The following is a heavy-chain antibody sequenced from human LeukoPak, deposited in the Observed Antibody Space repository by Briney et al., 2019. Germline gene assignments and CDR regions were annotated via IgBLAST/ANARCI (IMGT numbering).Heavy chain of an antibody. CDR1: GYTFTDYY. Sequence: ASLKVSCKTSGYTFTDYYLHWVRQAPGHGLEWMGWIYPDSGGTNYAQKFQGRVTMTRDTSISTAYMGLSRLTSDDTAVYYCARGRSDYYLYSWGQGTLVTVSS. V-gene: IGHV1-2*02. D-gene: IGHD3-22*01. J-gene: IGHJ1*01. CDR2: IYPDSGGT. CDR3: ARGRSDYYLYS.